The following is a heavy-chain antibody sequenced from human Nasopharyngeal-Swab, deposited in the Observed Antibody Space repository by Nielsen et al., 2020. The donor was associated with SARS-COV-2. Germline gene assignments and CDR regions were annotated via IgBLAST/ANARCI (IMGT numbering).Heavy chain of an antibody. CDR3: ARQDVSGSYRFMVY. CDR1: GGSIGTYY. V-gene: IGHV4-59*08. D-gene: IGHD3-16*02. Sequence: SETLSLTCTVSGGSIGTYYWSWIRQPPGKGLEWIGYIYYTGSTMYNPSLKGRATLSVDTSENQFSLRLTSVTAADSAVYYCARQDVSGSYRFMVYWGQGTLVTVSS. CDR2: IYYTGST. J-gene: IGHJ4*02.